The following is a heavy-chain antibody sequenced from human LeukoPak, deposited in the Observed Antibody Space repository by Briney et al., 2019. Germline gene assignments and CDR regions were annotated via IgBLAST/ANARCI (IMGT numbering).Heavy chain of an antibody. CDR1: GFTFTNHW. D-gene: IGHD1-14*01. Sequence: GGSLRLSCAASGFTFTNHWMHWIRQAPGKGPMLASRIDFDGTITTYADSVECLFTISRDNTKNMLYLQMNSLRVDDTAVYYCARDLTWNQVDFWGQGTLVTVSS. V-gene: IGHV3-74*01. J-gene: IGHJ4*02. CDR3: ARDLTWNQVDF. CDR2: IDFDGTIT.